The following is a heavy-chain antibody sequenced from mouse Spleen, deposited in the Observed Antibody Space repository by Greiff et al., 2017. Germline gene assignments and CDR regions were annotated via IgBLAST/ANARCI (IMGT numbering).Heavy chain of an antibody. J-gene: IGHJ4*01. V-gene: IGHV1-82*01. CDR3: ADSSGYRAMDY. D-gene: IGHD3-2*01. Sequence: QVQLQQSGPELVKPGASVKISCKASGYAFSSSWMNWVKQRPGKGLEWIGRIYPGDGDTNYNGKFKGKATLTADKSSSTAYMQLSSLTSEDSAVYFCADSSGYRAMDYWGQGTSVTASS. CDR1: GYAFSSSW. CDR2: IYPGDGDT.